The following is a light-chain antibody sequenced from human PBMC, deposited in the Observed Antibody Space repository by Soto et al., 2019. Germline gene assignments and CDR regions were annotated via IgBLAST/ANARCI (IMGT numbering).Light chain of an antibody. CDR1: QSISSW. CDR3: QQYNSYL. CDR2: DAS. V-gene: IGKV1-5*01. J-gene: IGKJ1*01. Sequence: DIPMTQSPSTLSASVGDRVTITCRASQSISSWLAWYQQKPGKAPKLLIYDASSLGSGVPSRFSGSGSGTEFTLTISSLQPDDFATYYCQQYNSYLFGQGTKVEIK.